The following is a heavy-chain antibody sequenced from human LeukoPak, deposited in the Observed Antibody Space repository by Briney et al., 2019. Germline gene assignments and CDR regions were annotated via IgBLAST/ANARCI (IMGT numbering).Heavy chain of an antibody. Sequence: GGSLRLSCAASGFTFSDYYMSWIRQAPGKGLEWVSYISSSGSTIYYADSVKGRFTISRDNAKNSLSLQMNSLRAEDTAVYYCARVFGCSGATCYGFFDYWGQGTLVTVSS. D-gene: IGHD2-15*01. CDR2: ISSSGSTI. J-gene: IGHJ4*02. CDR1: GFTFSDYY. V-gene: IGHV3-11*04. CDR3: ARVFGCSGATCYGFFDY.